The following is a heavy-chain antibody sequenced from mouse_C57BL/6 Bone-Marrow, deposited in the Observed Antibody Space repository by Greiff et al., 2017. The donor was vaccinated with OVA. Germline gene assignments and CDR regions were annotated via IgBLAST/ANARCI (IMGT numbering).Heavy chain of an antibody. V-gene: IGHV1-82*01. CDR3: ARAHNYGSPPWDAG. CDR2: IYPGDGDT. D-gene: IGHD1-1*01. J-gene: IGHJ3*01. CDR1: GYAFSSSW. Sequence: VQLQQSGPELVKPGASVKISCKASGYAFSSSWMNWVKQRPGKGLEWIGRIYPGDGDTNYNGKFKGTATLTADKSSSTASMQLSSLTSEDSGVDDGARAHNYGSPPWDAGGGEGTLVAVSA.